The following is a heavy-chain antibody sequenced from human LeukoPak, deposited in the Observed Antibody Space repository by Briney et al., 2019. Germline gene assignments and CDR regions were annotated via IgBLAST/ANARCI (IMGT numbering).Heavy chain of an antibody. D-gene: IGHD3-22*01. J-gene: IGHJ4*02. CDR3: ARGDYDSLSFDY. CDR2: INPNSGGT. CDR1: GYTFTGYY. Sequence: ASVEVSCKASGYTFTGYYMHWVRQAPGQGLEWMGWINPNSGGTIYAQKFQGRVSMTRDTSINTACMELSRLRSDDTAVYYCARGDYDSLSFDYWGQGTLVTVSS. V-gene: IGHV1-2*02.